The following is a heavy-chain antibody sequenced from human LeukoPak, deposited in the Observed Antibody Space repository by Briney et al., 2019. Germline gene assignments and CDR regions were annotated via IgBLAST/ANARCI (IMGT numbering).Heavy chain of an antibody. V-gene: IGHV3-23*01. Sequence: RASLRLSCAASGFTFSNYAMSWVRQAPGKGLGWVSAITGSGGNTYYADSVKGRFTISKDNSKNTVFLQMNSLRAEDTAVYYCAKWGDYDVLTGYYVSDYWGQGTLVTVSS. J-gene: IGHJ4*02. CDR3: AKWGDYDVLTGYYVSDY. D-gene: IGHD3-9*01. CDR1: GFTFSNYA. CDR2: ITGSGGNT.